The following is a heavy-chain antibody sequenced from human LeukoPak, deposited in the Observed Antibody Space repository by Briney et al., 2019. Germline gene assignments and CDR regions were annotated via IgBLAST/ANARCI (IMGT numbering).Heavy chain of an antibody. CDR3: ARGRVNYYYGMDV. V-gene: IGHV3-74*01. Sequence: GGSLRLSCAASGFTFSSHWMHWVRQAPGKGLVWVSRINSDGSSTSYADSVKGRFTISRDNAKNTLYLQMNSLRAEDTAVYYCARGRVNYYYGMDVWGQGTTVTVSS. CDR1: GFTFSSHW. J-gene: IGHJ6*02. CDR2: INSDGSST.